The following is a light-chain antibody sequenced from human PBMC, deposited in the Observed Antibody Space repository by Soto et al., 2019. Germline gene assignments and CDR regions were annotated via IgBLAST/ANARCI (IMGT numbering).Light chain of an antibody. J-gene: IGLJ1*01. CDR1: NSDVGTHTI. V-gene: IGLV2-23*01. CDR3: CSYALL. Sequence: QSALTQPASVSGSPGQTITISCTGTNSDVGTHTIVSCYQPHPGKAPHLIIYEGTKRPSGVSNRFSGSKSGNTASLTISGIPAEDDAASYCCSYALLFGAGTKATVL. CDR2: EGT.